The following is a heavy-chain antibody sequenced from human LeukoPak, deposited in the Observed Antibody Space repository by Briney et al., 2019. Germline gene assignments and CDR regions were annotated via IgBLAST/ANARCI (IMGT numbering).Heavy chain of an antibody. J-gene: IGHJ4*02. CDR2: IIPILGIA. CDR3: ARDSDSTSYGY. D-gene: IGHD2-2*01. V-gene: IGHV1-69*04. CDR1: GGTFSSYA. Sequence: ASVKVSFKASGGTFSSYAISWVRQAPGQGLEWMGRIIPILGIANYAQKFQGRVTITADKSTSTAYMELSSLRSEDTAVYYCARDSDSTSYGYWGQGTLVTVSS.